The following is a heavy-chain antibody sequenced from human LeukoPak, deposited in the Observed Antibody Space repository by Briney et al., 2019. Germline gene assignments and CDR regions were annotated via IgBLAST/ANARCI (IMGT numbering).Heavy chain of an antibody. CDR1: GYTFTGYY. V-gene: IGHV1-2*06. CDR3: ARGGYSSGWYDY. Sequence: GASVKVSCKASGYTFTGYYMHWVRQAPGQGLEWMGRINPNSGGTNYAQEFQGRVTMTRDTSISTAYMELSRLRSDDTAVYYCARGGYSSGWYDYWGQGTLVTVSS. D-gene: IGHD6-19*01. CDR2: INPNSGGT. J-gene: IGHJ4*02.